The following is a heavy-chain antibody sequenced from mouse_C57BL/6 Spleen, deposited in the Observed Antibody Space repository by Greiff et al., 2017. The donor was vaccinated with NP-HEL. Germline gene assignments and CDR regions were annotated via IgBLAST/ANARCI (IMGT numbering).Heavy chain of an antibody. V-gene: IGHV1-22*01. CDR2: INPNNGGT. J-gene: IGHJ2*01. D-gene: IGHD1-1*01. CDR1: GYTFTDYN. CDR3: AREDIYYGSSSFDY. Sequence: EVKLQESGPELVKPGASVKMSCKASGYTFTDYNMHWVKQSHGKSLEWIGYINPNNGGTSYNQKFKGKATLTVNKSSSTAYMELRSLTSEDSAVYYCAREDIYYGSSSFDYWGQGTTLTVSS.